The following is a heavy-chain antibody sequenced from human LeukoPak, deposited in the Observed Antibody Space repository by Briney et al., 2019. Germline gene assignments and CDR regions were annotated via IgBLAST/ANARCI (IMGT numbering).Heavy chain of an antibody. D-gene: IGHD2-15*01. CDR3: ARDAFDCSGGSCYSNDAFDI. CDR2: ISYDGSNK. V-gene: IGHV3-30*04. CDR1: GFTFSSYA. Sequence: GGSLRLSCAASGFTFSSYAMHWVRQAPGKGLEWVAVISYDGSNKYYADSVKGRFTISRDNSKNTLYLQMNSLRAEDTAVYYCARDAFDCSGGSCYSNDAFDIWGQGTMVTVSS. J-gene: IGHJ3*02.